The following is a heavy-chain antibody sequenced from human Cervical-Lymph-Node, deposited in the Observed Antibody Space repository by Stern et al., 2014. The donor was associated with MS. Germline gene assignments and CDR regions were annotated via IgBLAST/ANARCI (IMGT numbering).Heavy chain of an antibody. D-gene: IGHD6-19*01. Sequence: QVQLVESGGGVVQPGKSLRLSCTASGFNFSNYAMHWVRQAPGKGLEWVAVVWYDGDDKYYADSVKGRFTIFRDNSKNSLYLQMTSLRTEDTAVYYCARGRYSSGWYLYVYWGQGTLVTVSS. V-gene: IGHV3-33*01. CDR1: GFNFSNYA. J-gene: IGHJ4*02. CDR3: ARGRYSSGWYLYVY. CDR2: VWYDGDDK.